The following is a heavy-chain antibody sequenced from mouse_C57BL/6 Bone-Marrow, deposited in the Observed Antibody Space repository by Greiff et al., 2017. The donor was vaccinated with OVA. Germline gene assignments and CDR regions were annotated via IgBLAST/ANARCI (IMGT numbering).Heavy chain of an antibody. Sequence: EVQGVESGGGLVQPGESLKLSCESNEYEFPSHDMSWVRKTPEKRPELVAAINSDGGSTYYPDTMERRFIISRDNTKKTLYLQMSSLRSEDTALYYCATAQATGDYYAMDYWGQGTSVTVSS. CDR3: ATAQATGDYYAMDY. CDR2: INSDGGST. V-gene: IGHV5-2*01. D-gene: IGHD3-2*02. CDR1: EYEFPSHD. J-gene: IGHJ4*01.